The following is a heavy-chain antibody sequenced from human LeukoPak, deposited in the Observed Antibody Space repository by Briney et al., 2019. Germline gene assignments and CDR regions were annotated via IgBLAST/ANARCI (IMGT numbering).Heavy chain of an antibody. CDR1: GFTFSSYA. CDR2: ISSSSSYT. D-gene: IGHD3-10*01. CDR3: ARDLGVVRGVFTLDY. J-gene: IGHJ4*02. Sequence: GGSLRLSCAASGFTFSSYAISWVRQAPGKGLEWVSSISSSSSYTNYADSVRGRFTISRENAKNSLYLQMNSLRAEDTAVYYCARDLGVVRGVFTLDYWGQGTLVTVSS. V-gene: IGHV3-21*01.